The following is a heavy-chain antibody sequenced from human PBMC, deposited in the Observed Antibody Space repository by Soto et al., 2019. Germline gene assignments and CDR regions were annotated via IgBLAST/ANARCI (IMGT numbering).Heavy chain of an antibody. CDR3: ARRGHSSSSPFRYHYYGMDV. D-gene: IGHD6-6*01. J-gene: IGHJ6*02. CDR2: MNPNSGNT. Sequence: QVQLVQSGAEVKKPGASVKVSCKASGYTFTSYDINWVRQATGQGLEWMGWMNPNSGNTGYAQKFEDRVTMTRNTSISRAYMQLSSLRSEDTAVYYCARRGHSSSSPFRYHYYGMDVWGQGTTVTVSS. V-gene: IGHV1-8*01. CDR1: GYTFTSYD.